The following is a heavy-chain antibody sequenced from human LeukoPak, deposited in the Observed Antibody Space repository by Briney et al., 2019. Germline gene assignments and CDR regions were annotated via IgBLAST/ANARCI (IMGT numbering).Heavy chain of an antibody. J-gene: IGHJ3*02. V-gene: IGHV4-61*02. D-gene: IGHD2-21*01. Sequence: SETLSLTCTVSGGSISSGSYYWSWIRQPAGKGLEWIGRIYTSGGTNYNPSLKSRVTISVDTSKNQFSLKLSSVTAADTAVYYCARGLWPSYAFDIWGQGTMVTVSS. CDR1: GGSISSGSYY. CDR3: ARGLWPSYAFDI. CDR2: IYTSGGT.